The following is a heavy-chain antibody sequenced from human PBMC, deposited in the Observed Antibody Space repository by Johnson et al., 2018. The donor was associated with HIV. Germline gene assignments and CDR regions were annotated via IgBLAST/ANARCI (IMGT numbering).Heavy chain of an antibody. CDR3: ARATVESAVDI. CDR1: GFSFSSYG. V-gene: IGHV3-30*03. J-gene: IGHJ3*02. CDR2: ISYDGSNK. D-gene: IGHD4-23*01. Sequence: QEQLVESGGGVVQPGRSLRLSCAASGFSFSSYGMHWVRQAPGKGLEWVAVISYDGSNKYYADSVKGRFTISRDNSKNTLYLQMNSLRAEDTAVYYCARATVESAVDIWGQGTLVTVSS.